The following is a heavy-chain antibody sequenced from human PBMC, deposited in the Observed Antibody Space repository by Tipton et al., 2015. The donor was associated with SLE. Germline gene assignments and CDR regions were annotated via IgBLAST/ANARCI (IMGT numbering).Heavy chain of an antibody. CDR2: ISSSSSTI. V-gene: IGHV3-48*01. J-gene: IGHJ3*02. D-gene: IGHD6-19*01. CDR3: ARRGTYSSGWLGGAFDI. CDR1: GFTFSSYS. Sequence: GSLRLSCAASGFTFSSYSMNWVRQAPGKGLEWVSYISSSSSTIYYADSVKGRFTISRDNAKNSLYLQMNSLRAEDTAVYYCARRGTYSSGWLGGAFDIWGQGTMVTVSS.